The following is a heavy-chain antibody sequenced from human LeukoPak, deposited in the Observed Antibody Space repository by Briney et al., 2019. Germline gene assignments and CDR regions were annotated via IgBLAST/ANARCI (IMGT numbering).Heavy chain of an antibody. CDR3: AGEDNSSGYRPFDI. Sequence: ASVKVSCKASGYTFSGYYIHWVRQAPGQGLEWMGRINPNNGGTNYAQKFQGRVTMTRDMSMSTAYMELSRLRSDDTAVYYCAGEDNSSGYRPFDIWGQGTMVTVSS. D-gene: IGHD3-22*01. J-gene: IGHJ3*02. V-gene: IGHV1-2*06. CDR2: INPNNGGT. CDR1: GYTFSGYY.